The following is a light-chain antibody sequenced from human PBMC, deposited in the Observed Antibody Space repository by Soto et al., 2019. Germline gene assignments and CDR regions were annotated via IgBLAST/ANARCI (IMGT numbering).Light chain of an antibody. V-gene: IGLV2-14*01. CDR1: SSDVGGYNY. Sequence: QSALTQPASVSGSPGQSITISCTGTSSDVGGYNYVSWYQQHPGKAPKLMIYDVSNRPSGVSNRFSGSKSGNTASLTISGLLAEDEADYYCQSYDGSLYVFGSGTKLTVL. CDR2: DVS. J-gene: IGLJ1*01. CDR3: QSYDGSLYV.